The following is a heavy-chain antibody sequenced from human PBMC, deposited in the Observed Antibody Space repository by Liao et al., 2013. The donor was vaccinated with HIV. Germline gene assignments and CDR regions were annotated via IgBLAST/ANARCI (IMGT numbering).Heavy chain of an antibody. CDR3: ASSGYAYGDSAFDI. D-gene: IGHD5-18*01. CDR2: IYYSGTGST. CDR1: GDSITSADYY. J-gene: IGHJ3*02. V-gene: IGHV4-30-4*01. Sequence: QVQLQESGPGLVTPSQNLSLTCTVSGDSITSADYYWTWIRQSPGKGLEWIGYIYYSGTGSTDYNPSLKNRVHISADTSRNQFSLILFSVSVADTAVYFCASSGYAYGDSAFDIWGQGTAVTVSS.